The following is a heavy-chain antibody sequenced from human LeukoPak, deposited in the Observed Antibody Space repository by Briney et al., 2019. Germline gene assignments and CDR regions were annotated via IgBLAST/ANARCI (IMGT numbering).Heavy chain of an antibody. Sequence: NPSGTLSLTCTVSGDSIRSSGYYWSWIRQPPGKGLEWIGYIYYSGSTNYNPSLKSRVTISVDTSKNQFSLKLSSVTAADTAVYYRARDERFGEGGDYWGQGTLVTVSS. D-gene: IGHD3-10*01. CDR2: IYYSGST. CDR3: ARDERFGEGGDY. V-gene: IGHV4-61*08. CDR1: GDSIRSSGYY. J-gene: IGHJ4*02.